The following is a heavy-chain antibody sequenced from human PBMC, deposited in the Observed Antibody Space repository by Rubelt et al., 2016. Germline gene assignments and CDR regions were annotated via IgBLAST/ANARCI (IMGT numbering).Heavy chain of an antibody. V-gene: IGHV1-18*01. CDR2: ISAYNGNT. CDR3: ARDVGGNSVLYYFDY. J-gene: IGHJ4*02. Sequence: QVQLVQSGAEVKKPGASVKVSCKASGYTFTSYGISWVRQAPGHGLEWMGWISAYNGNTNYAQKVPGTVTMTTDTSTSTAYMELRSLRSDDTAGYYCARDVGGNSVLYYFDYWGQGTLVTVSS. D-gene: IGHD4-23*01. CDR1: GYTFTSYG.